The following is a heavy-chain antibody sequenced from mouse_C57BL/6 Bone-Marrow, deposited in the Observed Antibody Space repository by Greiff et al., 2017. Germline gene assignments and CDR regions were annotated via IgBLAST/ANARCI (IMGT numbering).Heavy chain of an antibody. CDR1: GYTFTSYW. V-gene: IGHV1-64*01. CDR3: AREDMGRFPYFDY. Sequence: QVQLQQPGAELVKPGASVKLSCKASGYTFTSYWMHWVKQRPGQGLEWIGMIHPNSGSTNYNEKFKSKATLTVDKSSSTAYMQLSSLTSEDSAVYYCAREDMGRFPYFDYWGQGTTLTVSS. CDR2: IHPNSGST. J-gene: IGHJ2*01. D-gene: IGHD1-1*01.